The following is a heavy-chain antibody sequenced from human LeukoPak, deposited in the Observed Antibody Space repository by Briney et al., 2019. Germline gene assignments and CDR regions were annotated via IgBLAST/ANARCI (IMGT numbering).Heavy chain of an antibody. V-gene: IGHV4-34*01. CDR1: GGSFSGYY. Sequence: PSETLSLTCAVYGGSFSGYYWSWIRQPPGKGLEWIGEINHSGSTNYNPSLKSRVTISVDTSKNQFSLKLSSVTAADTAVYYRARAGLQLRYFDYWGQGTLVTVSS. CDR3: ARAGLQLRYFDY. J-gene: IGHJ4*02. D-gene: IGHD5-24*01. CDR2: INHSGST.